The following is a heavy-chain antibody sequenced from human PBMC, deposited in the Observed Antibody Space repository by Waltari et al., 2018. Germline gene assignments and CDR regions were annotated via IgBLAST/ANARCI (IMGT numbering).Heavy chain of an antibody. CDR3: ATYIGASIGTAAFDV. Sequence: QLQLQESGPGLGKPSETLSLTCSVSGGSITSNRHYWAWIRQPPGQGLEWIGTVSYNGATYSSPSLKSRVTVSRDTSKNHLSLKLGSVTAADTAVYYCATYIGASIGTAAFDVRGQGTMVTVSS. J-gene: IGHJ3*01. V-gene: IGHV4-39*02. CDR1: GGSITSNRHY. D-gene: IGHD5-12*01. CDR2: VSYNGAT.